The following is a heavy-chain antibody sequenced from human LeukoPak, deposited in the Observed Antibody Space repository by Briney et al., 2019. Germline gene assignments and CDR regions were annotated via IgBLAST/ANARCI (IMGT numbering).Heavy chain of an antibody. CDR3: ARRIGGPIRGSYDY. V-gene: IGHV1-69*01. D-gene: IGHD1-26*01. J-gene: IGHJ4*02. CDR2: IIPIFGTA. CDR1: GGTFSSYA. Sequence: SVKVSCKASGGTFSSYAISWVRQAPGQGLEWMGGIIPIFGTANYAQKFQGRVTITADESTSTAYMELSSLRSEDTAVYYCARRIGGPIRGSYDYWGQGTLVTVSS.